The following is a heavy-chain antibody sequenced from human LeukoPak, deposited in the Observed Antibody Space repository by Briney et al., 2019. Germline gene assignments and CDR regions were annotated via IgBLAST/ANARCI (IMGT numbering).Heavy chain of an antibody. V-gene: IGHV4-39*01. J-gene: IGHJ4*02. Sequence: SETLSLTCTVSGGSISSSSYYWGWIRQPPGKGLEWIGSIYYSGSTYYNPSLKSRVTVSVDTSKNQFSLKLSSVTAADTAVYYCARHAMTTTLDYWGQGTLVTVSS. CDR2: IYYSGST. CDR1: GGSISSSSYY. CDR3: ARHAMTTTLDY. D-gene: IGHD4-11*01.